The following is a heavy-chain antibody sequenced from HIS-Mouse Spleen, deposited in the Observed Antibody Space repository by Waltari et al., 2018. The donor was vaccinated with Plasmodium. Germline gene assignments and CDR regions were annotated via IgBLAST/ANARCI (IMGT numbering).Heavy chain of an antibody. Sequence: EVQLVESGGGLVQLGGSLSLSCAAHGFPFSSYWMSWGRQAPGKGLEWVANIKQDGSEKYYVDSVKGRFTISRDNAKNSLYLQMNSLRAEDTAVYYCASSWYWYFDLWGRGTLVTVSS. CDR3: ASSWYWYFDL. CDR2: IKQDGSEK. D-gene: IGHD6-13*01. CDR1: GFPFSSYW. V-gene: IGHV3-7*01. J-gene: IGHJ2*01.